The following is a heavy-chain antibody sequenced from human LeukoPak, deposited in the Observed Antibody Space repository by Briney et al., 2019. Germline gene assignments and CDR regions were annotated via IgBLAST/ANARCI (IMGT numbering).Heavy chain of an antibody. V-gene: IGHV3-7*01. D-gene: IGHD6-19*01. CDR1: GFSFGSYF. CDR2: MNQDGSEK. J-gene: IGHJ4*02. CDR3: AREVPGSSGLAY. Sequence: GGSLRLSCAASGFSFGSYFMTWVRQAPGKGLEWVANMNQDGSEKYYVDSVKGRFTISRDNAKNSLYLQMNSLRVEDTAMYYCAREVPGSSGLAYWGQGTLDTVSS.